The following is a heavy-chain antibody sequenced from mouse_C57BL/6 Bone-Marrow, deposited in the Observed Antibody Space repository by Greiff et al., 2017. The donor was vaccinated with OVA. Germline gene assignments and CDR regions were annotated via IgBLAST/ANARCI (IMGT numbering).Heavy chain of an antibody. CDR2: ISYDGSN. CDR3: ATYFSYWYFDV. V-gene: IGHV3-6*01. J-gene: IGHJ1*03. D-gene: IGHD2-12*01. CDR1: GYSITSGYY. Sequence: ESGPGLVKPSQSLSLTCSVTGYSITSGYYRNWIRQFPGNKLEWMGYISYDGSNNYNPSLKNRISITRDTSKNQFFLKLNSVTTEDTATYYCATYFSYWYFDVWGTGTTVTVSS.